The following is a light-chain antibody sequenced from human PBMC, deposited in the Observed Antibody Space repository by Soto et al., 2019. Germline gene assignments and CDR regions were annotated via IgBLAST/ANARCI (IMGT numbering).Light chain of an antibody. V-gene: IGLV1-40*01. J-gene: IGLJ1*01. Sequence: QSVLTQPPSVSGAPGQRVTISCTGSSSNIGAGYDVHWYQQLPGTASKLLIYATGNRPSGVPDRFVGCTSGTSASLGITGLQAQYEADYYCQSYDRRLKGYVLGVGTKVTVL. CDR2: ATG. CDR3: QSYDRRLKGYV. CDR1: SSNIGAGYD.